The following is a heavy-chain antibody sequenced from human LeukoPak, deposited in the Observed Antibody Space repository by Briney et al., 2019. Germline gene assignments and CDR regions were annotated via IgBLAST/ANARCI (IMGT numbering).Heavy chain of an antibody. CDR2: IYYSGNT. CDR3: ARLYCSGGSCYVGYYYYYYMDV. Sequence: PSETLSLTCSVSGGSIRSYYWTWIRQPPGKGLEWIGYIYYSGNTNYNPSLKSRVTISVDTSKNQFSLKLSSVSAADTAVYYCARLYCSGGSCYVGYYYYYYMDVWGKGTTVTVSS. D-gene: IGHD2-15*01. V-gene: IGHV4-59*01. CDR1: GGSIRSYY. J-gene: IGHJ6*03.